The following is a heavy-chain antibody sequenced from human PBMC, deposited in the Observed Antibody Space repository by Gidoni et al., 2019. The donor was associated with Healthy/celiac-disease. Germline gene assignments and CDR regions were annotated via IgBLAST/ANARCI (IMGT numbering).Heavy chain of an antibody. CDR2: IWYDGSNK. CDR3: ARDRDSSSFFDY. J-gene: IGHJ4*02. V-gene: IGHV3-33*01. CDR1: GFTFSSYG. D-gene: IGHD6-13*01. Sequence: QVQLVESGGGVVQPGRSLRLSCAASGFTFSSYGMHWVRQAPGKGLEWVAVIWYDGSNKYYADSVKGRFTISRDNSKNTLYLQMNSLRAEDTAVYYCARDRDSSSFFDYWGQGTLVTVSS.